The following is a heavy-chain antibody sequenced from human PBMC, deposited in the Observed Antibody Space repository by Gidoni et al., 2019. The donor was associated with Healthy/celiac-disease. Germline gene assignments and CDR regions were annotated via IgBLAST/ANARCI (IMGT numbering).Heavy chain of an antibody. V-gene: IGHV4-31*03. Sequence: QVQLQESGPGLVKPSQTLSLTCTVSGGSISRGGYYWSWIRQHPGKGLEWIGYIYYSGSTYYNPSLKSRVTISVDTSKNQFSLKLSSVTAADTAVYYCAREDRGYSGYDFGPDYWGQGTLVTVSS. CDR1: GGSISRGGYY. J-gene: IGHJ4*02. CDR3: AREDRGYSGYDFGPDY. CDR2: IYYSGST. D-gene: IGHD5-12*01.